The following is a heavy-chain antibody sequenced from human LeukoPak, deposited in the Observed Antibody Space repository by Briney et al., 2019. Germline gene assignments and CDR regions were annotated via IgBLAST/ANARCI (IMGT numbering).Heavy chain of an antibody. Sequence: PGGSLRLSCAASGFTFSDYYMSWIRQAPGKGLEWVSYISSSGSTIYYADSVKGRFTISRDNSKNTLYLQMNSLRAEDTAVYYCARTPGYSYGAHAFDIWGQGTMVTVSS. D-gene: IGHD5-18*01. CDR3: ARTPGYSYGAHAFDI. V-gene: IGHV3-11*04. CDR2: ISSSGSTI. J-gene: IGHJ3*02. CDR1: GFTFSDYY.